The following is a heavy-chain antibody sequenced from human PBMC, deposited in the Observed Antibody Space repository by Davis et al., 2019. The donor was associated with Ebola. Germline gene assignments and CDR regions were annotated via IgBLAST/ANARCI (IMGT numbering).Heavy chain of an antibody. J-gene: IGHJ6*02. Sequence: GGSLRLSCAASGFTFRSYWMSWVRQAPGKGLEWVANIKQDGSEKYYVDSVKGRFTISRDNSKNTLYLQMNSLRAEDTAVYYCAKGLYSSGWHLNYGMDVWGQGTTVTVSS. CDR2: IKQDGSEK. CDR3: AKGLYSSGWHLNYGMDV. D-gene: IGHD6-19*01. V-gene: IGHV3-7*01. CDR1: GFTFRSYW.